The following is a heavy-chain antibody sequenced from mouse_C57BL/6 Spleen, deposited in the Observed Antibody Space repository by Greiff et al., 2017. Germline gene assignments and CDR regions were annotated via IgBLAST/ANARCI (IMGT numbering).Heavy chain of an antibody. CDR2: ISNGGGST. J-gene: IGHJ2*01. CDR1: GFTFSDYY. CDR3: TRYSYYFDY. Sequence: EVQLVESGGGLVQPGGSLKLSCAASGFTFSDYYMYWVRQTPEKRLEWVAYISNGGGSTYYPDTVKGRFTISRDNAKNTLYLQMSRLKSEDTAMYCCTRYSYYFDYWGQGTTLTVSS. V-gene: IGHV5-12*01.